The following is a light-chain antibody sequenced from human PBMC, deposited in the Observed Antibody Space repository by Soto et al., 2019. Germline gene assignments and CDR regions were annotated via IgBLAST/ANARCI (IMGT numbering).Light chain of an antibody. J-gene: IGLJ1*01. CDR3: NSYTSSSTPFV. CDR2: EVS. Sequence: QSALTQPASVSGSPGQSITISCTGTSSDVGGYNYVSWYQQHPGKAPKLMIYEVSNRPSGVPNRFSGSKSGNTASLTISGLQAEDEADYYCNSYTSSSTPFVFGTGTKLTVL. CDR1: SSDVGGYNY. V-gene: IGLV2-14*01.